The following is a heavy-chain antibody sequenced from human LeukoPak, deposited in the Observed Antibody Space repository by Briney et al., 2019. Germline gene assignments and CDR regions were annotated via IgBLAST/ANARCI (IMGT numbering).Heavy chain of an antibody. CDR1: GFPFSSFA. Sequence: GGSLRLSCAASGFPFSSFAMSWVRQAPGKGLEWVSGISGSGGSTFYADSVKGRFTISRDSSKNTLYLQMNSLRAEDTAVYYCAKDLNWGGRWGQGTLVTVSS. J-gene: IGHJ4*02. V-gene: IGHV3-23*01. D-gene: IGHD7-27*01. CDR3: AKDLNWGGR. CDR2: ISGSGGST.